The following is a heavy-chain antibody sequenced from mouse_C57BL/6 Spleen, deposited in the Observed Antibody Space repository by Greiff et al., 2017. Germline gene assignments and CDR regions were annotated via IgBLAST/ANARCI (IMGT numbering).Heavy chain of an antibody. CDR2: IDPSDSYT. Sequence: QVQLKESGAELVKPGASVKLSCKASGYTFTSYWMQWVKQRPGQGLEWIGEIDPSDSYTNYNQKFKGKATLTVDTSSSTAYMQLSSLTSEDSAVYYCARGGSSSRWYFDVWGTGTTVTVSS. J-gene: IGHJ1*03. V-gene: IGHV1-50*01. D-gene: IGHD1-1*01. CDR1: GYTFTSYW. CDR3: ARGGSSSRWYFDV.